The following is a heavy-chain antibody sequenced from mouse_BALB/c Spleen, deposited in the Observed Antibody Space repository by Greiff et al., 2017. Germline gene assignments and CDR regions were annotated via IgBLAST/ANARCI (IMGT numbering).Heavy chain of an antibody. D-gene: IGHD1-1*01. CDR1: GFNIKDTY. J-gene: IGHJ2*01. CDR2: IDPANGNT. CDR3: ARDYYGSSPDY. V-gene: IGHV14-3*02. Sequence: EVKLVESGAELVKPGASVKLSCTASGFNIKDTYMHWVKQRPEQGLEWIGRIDPANGNTKYDPKFQGKATITADTSSNTAYLQLSSLTSEDTAVYYCARDYYGSSPDYWGQGTTLTVSS.